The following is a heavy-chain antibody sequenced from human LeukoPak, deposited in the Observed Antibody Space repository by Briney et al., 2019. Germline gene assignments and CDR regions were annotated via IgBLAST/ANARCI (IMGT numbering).Heavy chain of an antibody. CDR2: INPKNGGT. J-gene: IGHJ4*02. Sequence: AAVTVSFTAAAYTFTSNYLHWVRHPPGQGLGWMGWINPKNGGTKYAQKFQGRVTMTRDTSISTVYMELSRLTSDDTAVYSCARDPSQTYYYDPWGQGTLVTVSS. CDR1: AYTFTSNY. D-gene: IGHD3-22*01. V-gene: IGHV1-2*02. CDR3: ARDPSQTYYYDP.